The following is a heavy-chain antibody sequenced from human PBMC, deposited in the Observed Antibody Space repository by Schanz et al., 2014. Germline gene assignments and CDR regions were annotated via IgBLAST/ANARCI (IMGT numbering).Heavy chain of an antibody. CDR1: GGSISSEY. V-gene: IGHV4-59*01. Sequence: QVQLQESGPALVKPSETLSLTCTVSGGSISSEYWSWIRQPAGKGLEWIGYIHYSGNSNYNPSLKSRVTISLDTSKSQFSLKLTSVTAADTAVYYCARSEPLPTDDNTAYFLDYWGQGTLVTVSS. D-gene: IGHD3-22*01. J-gene: IGHJ4*02. CDR2: IHYSGNS. CDR3: ARSEPLPTDDNTAYFLDY.